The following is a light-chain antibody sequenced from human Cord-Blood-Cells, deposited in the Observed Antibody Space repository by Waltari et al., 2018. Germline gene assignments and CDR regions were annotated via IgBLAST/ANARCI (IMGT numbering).Light chain of an antibody. CDR3: CSYAGSSTPWV. J-gene: IGLJ3*02. Sequence: QSALTQPASVSGSPGQSITISCPGTSSDVGSYNLVSWYQQHPGKAPKLMIYEGSKRHSGVSNRFSGSKSGNTASLTISGLQAEDEADYYCCSYAGSSTPWVFGGGTKLTVL. V-gene: IGLV2-23*01. CDR2: EGS. CDR1: SSDVGSYNL.